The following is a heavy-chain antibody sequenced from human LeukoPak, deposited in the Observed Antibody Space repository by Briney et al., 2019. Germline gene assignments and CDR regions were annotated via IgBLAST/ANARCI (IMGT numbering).Heavy chain of an antibody. Sequence: SETLSLTCAVYGGSFSGYYWSWIRQPPGKGLEWIGEINHSESTNYNPSLKSRVTISVDTSKNQFSLKLSSVTAADTAMYYCARATDASSGYFWFDPWGQGTLVTVSS. CDR1: GGSFSGYY. D-gene: IGHD3-22*01. J-gene: IGHJ5*02. CDR2: INHSEST. V-gene: IGHV4-34*01. CDR3: ARATDASSGYFWFDP.